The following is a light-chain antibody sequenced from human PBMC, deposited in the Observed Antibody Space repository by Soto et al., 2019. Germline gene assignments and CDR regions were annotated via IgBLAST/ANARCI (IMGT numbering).Light chain of an antibody. CDR2: CAS. Sequence: EIVLTQSPGTLSLSPGERATLSCRASQSVSSSYLAWYQQKPGQAPRLLIYCASSRATGIPDRFSGSGSGTDFTLTISRLEPEDFAVYYCQQYGSSPWTFGQGTKLEIK. V-gene: IGKV3-20*01. CDR3: QQYGSSPWT. CDR1: QSVSSSY. J-gene: IGKJ1*01.